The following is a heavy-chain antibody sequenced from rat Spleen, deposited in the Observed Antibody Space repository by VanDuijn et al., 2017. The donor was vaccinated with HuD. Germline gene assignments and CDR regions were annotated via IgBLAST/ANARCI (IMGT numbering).Heavy chain of an antibody. CDR3: AKGNYGYNYFDY. CDR2: ISTGGGNT. D-gene: IGHD1-9*01. CDR1: GFTYSNYV. J-gene: IGHJ2*01. V-gene: IGHV5S13*01. Sequence: EVQLVESGGGLVQPGRSLKLSCAASGFTYSNYVMAWVRQAPTKGLEWVASISTGGGNTYYRDSVKGRFTISRDNAKNTLYLQMDSLRSEDTATYYCAKGNYGYNYFDYWGQGVMVTVSS.